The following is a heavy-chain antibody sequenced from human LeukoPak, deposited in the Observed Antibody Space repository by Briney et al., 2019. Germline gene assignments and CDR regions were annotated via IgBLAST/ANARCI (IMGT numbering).Heavy chain of an antibody. Sequence: GGSLRLSCAASGFTFSSYAMTWVRQAPGKGLEWVSVIGYSGGDIQYADSVKGRFTISRDNSKDTLYLQMNSLRVEDTAVYYCAKYAPPTTVVTRFFDYWGQGTLVTVSS. CDR2: IGYSGGDI. CDR1: GFTFSSYA. D-gene: IGHD4-23*01. V-gene: IGHV3-23*01. J-gene: IGHJ4*02. CDR3: AKYAPPTTVVTRFFDY.